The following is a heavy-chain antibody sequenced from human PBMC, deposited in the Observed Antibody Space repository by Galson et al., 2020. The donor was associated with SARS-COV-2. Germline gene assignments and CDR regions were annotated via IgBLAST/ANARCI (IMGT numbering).Heavy chain of an antibody. CDR2: IAAYSGDT. J-gene: IGHJ4*02. V-gene: IGHV1-18*01. CDR1: GYTFGNAG. CDR3: ARVSGDYDIMTGFYANYFDT. D-gene: IGHD3-9*01. Sequence: ASVKVSCKTSGYTFGNAGVAWVRQAPGQGLEWMGRIAAYSGDTNAAPKFQGRVSLTTDTSTRTAYMDLRGLRSDDTAIYYCARVSGDYDIMTGFYANYFDTWGQGTLVTVSS.